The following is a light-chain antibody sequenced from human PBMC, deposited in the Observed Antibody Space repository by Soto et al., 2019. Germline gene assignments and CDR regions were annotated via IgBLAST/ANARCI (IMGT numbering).Light chain of an antibody. CDR3: QSYDSGLSVVV. Sequence: QSALTQPRSVSGSPGQSVTISCTGTSSDVGGYNYVSWYQQHPGKAPKLMIYDVSKRPSGVPDRFSGSKSGNTASLTISGLQAEDEADYYCQSYDSGLSVVVFGGGTKLTVL. J-gene: IGLJ2*01. CDR1: SSDVGGYNY. V-gene: IGLV2-11*01. CDR2: DVS.